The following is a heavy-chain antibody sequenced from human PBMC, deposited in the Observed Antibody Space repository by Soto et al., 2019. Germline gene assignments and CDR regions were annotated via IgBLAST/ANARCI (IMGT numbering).Heavy chain of an antibody. V-gene: IGHV3-23*01. CDR3: ASNKGLAVADDY. Sequence: GGSLRLSCAASGFTFSSYAMSWVRQAPGKGLEWVSAISGSGGSTYYADSVKGRFTISRDNSKNTLYLQMNSLRAEDTAVYYRASNKGLAVADDYWGQGTLVTVSS. J-gene: IGHJ4*02. CDR1: GFTFSSYA. D-gene: IGHD6-19*01. CDR2: ISGSGGST.